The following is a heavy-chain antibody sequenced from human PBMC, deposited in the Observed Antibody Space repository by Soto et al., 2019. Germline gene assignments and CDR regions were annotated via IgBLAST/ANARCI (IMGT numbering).Heavy chain of an antibody. CDR2: CDPEDGEP. CDR1: GYTLSGLS. D-gene: IGHD3-9*01. CDR3: ATGPFSDAPRHFDCLLVPCLRFDY. Sequence: QVQLVQSGAEVKKPGASVKVSCKVSGYTLSGLSMHWVRQAPGKGLEWMGGCDPEDGEPIYAQKIQVRVTMTEETSTDTAYMDPSSLRSEHTAVHYCATGPFSDAPRHFDCLLVPCLRFDYWGQGSPVTVSS. J-gene: IGHJ4*02. V-gene: IGHV1-24*01.